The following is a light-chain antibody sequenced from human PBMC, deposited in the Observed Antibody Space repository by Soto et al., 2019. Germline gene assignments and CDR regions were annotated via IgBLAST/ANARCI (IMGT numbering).Light chain of an antibody. J-gene: IGKJ5*01. CDR1: QSVSSN. CDR2: AAS. V-gene: IGKV3D-15*01. Sequence: DKVMTRSPATLSVSPGERATLSCRASQSVSSNLAWYQQKPGQAPRLLIYAASTRATDIPARFSGGGSGTEFTLTISSLQSEDFAIYYCQQYDNPPITFGQGTRLEIK. CDR3: QQYDNPPIT.